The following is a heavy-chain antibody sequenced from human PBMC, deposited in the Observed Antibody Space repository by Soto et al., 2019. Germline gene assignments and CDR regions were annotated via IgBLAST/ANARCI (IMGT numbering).Heavy chain of an antibody. CDR3: VGGFGY. CDR2: MNNDGTVT. V-gene: IGHV3-74*01. Sequence: EVQLVESGGGLVQPGGSLRLSCAASGFTFSSYWLHWVRQAPGKGLVCVSRMNNDGTVTDYADSVKGRFTMSRDNAKNTLYLQMNNLRAEDTAVYYCVGGFGYWGQGALVTVSS. J-gene: IGHJ4*02. CDR1: GFTFSSYW. D-gene: IGHD3-10*01.